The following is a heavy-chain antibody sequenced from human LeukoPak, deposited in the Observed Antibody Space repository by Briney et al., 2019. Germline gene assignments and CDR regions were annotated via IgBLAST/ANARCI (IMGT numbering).Heavy chain of an antibody. CDR1: GYRFTSYW. Sequence: GASLKISWQGSGYRFTSYWIGWVRQVPGKGLEWMGIIYPGDSDTRYSPSFQGQVTISADKSISTAYLQWSSLKASDTAMYYCARQIDHFDLWGRGTLVTVSS. J-gene: IGHJ2*01. CDR2: IYPGDSDT. V-gene: IGHV5-51*01. D-gene: IGHD3-22*01. CDR3: ARQIDHFDL.